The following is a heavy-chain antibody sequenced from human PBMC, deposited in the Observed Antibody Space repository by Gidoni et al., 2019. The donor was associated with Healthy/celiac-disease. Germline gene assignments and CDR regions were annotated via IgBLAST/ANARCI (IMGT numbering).Heavy chain of an antibody. CDR2: IYYSGST. CDR3: ARFRHDGDRPGAVAVRWWFDP. CDR1: GRPISSSY. Sequence: QVQLQESGPGLVKPSEPLSPTSPSSGRPISSSYPRWIRQPPGKGLEWIGYIYYSGSTNYNPSLKSRVTISVDTSKNQFSLKLSSVTAADTAVYYCARFRHDGDRPGAVAVRWWFDPWGQGTLVTVSS. D-gene: IGHD6-19*01. V-gene: IGHV4-59*01. J-gene: IGHJ5*02.